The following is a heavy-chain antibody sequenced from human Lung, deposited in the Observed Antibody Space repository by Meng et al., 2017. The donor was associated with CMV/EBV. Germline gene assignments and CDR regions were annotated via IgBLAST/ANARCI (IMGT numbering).Heavy chain of an antibody. J-gene: IGHJ6*02. CDR3: AKDFKGHFTMDV. V-gene: IGHV3-30*02. Sequence: YWAASGFSFAAYNIHWVRQAPGKGLEWVTIIKNDGGNDEKYYADSVMGRFTISGDISKNTVYLQMNSLKPEDTAVYYCAKDFKGHFTMDVWGQGXTVTVSS. CDR1: GFSFAAYN. CDR2: IKNDGGNDEK.